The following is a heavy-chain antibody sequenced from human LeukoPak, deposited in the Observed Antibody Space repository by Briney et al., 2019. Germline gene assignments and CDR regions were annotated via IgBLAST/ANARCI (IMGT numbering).Heavy chain of an antibody. Sequence: GGSLRLSCSASGFTFSSYWTHWVRQAPGKGLEWVSYISSSGSTIYYADSLKGRFTISRDNAKNSLYLQMNSLRAEDTAVYYCLILFDPWGQGTLVTVSS. CDR3: LILFDP. CDR1: GFTFSSYW. CDR2: ISSSGSTI. J-gene: IGHJ5*02. V-gene: IGHV3-48*04.